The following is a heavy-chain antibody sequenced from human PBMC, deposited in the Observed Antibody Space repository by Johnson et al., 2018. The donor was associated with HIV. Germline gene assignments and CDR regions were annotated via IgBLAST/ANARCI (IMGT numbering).Heavy chain of an antibody. CDR2: IWYDGSNK. J-gene: IGHJ3*02. Sequence: QVQLVESGGGVVQPGRSLRLSCAASGFTFSSYGMHWVRQAPGKGLEWVAVIWYDGSNKYYADSVKGRFTISRDNSKNTLYLQMNSLRAEDTAVYYCAKESGYCSSSRCYGDAFDIWGQGTMVTVSS. V-gene: IGHV3-33*06. CDR3: AKESGYCSSSRCYGDAFDI. D-gene: IGHD2-2*01. CDR1: GFTFSSYG.